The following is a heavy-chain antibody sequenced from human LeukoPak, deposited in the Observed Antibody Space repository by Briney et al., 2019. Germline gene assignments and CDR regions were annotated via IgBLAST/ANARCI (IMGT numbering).Heavy chain of an antibody. V-gene: IGHV4-30-4*01. J-gene: IGHJ4*02. CDR2: IDYSGSA. CDR3: AREYSGSSGYSFFGH. CDR1: GGSISSGDYY. D-gene: IGHD3-22*01. Sequence: NPSETLSLTCTVSGGSISSGDYYWSWIRQPPGKGLEWIGYIDYSGSAYYNPSLKSRVTISVDTSRNQFSLKLSSVTAADTAVYYCAREYSGSSGYSFFGHLGQGTLVTVSS.